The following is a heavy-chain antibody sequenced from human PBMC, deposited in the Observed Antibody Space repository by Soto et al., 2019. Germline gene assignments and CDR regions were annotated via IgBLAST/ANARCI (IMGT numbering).Heavy chain of an antibody. CDR2: IYPGDSDT. CDR1: GYSFTSYW. V-gene: IGHV5-51*01. Sequence: GESLKISCKGSGYSFTSYWIGWVRQMPGKGLEWMGIIYPGDSDTRYSPSFQGQVTISADKSISTAYLQWSSLKASDTAMYYCARQPYYYYDSSGSKLYYYGMDVWGQGTTVTVSS. CDR3: ARQPYYYYDSSGSKLYYYGMDV. D-gene: IGHD3-22*01. J-gene: IGHJ6*02.